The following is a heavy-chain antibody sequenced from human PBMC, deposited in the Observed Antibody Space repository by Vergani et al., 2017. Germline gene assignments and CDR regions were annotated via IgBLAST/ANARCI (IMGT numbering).Heavy chain of an antibody. V-gene: IGHV1-2*02. J-gene: IGHJ4*02. CDR3: ARGLPYYYGSGSYGD. CDR2: INPNSGGT. Sequence: QVQLVQSGAEVKKPGASVKVSCKASGYTFTGYYMHWVRQAPGQGLEWMGWINPNSGGTNYGQTFQGRVTMTRDTSISTAYMELSRLRSDDTAVYYCARGLPYYYGSGSYGDWGQGTLVTVSS. CDR1: GYTFTGYY. D-gene: IGHD3-10*01.